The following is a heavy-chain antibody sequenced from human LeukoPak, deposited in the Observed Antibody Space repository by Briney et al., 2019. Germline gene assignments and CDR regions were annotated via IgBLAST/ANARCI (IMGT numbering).Heavy chain of an antibody. CDR2: IQYDGSNK. Sequence: GGSLRLSCAPSAFTFNKYGMHWVRQAPGKGLEWLTFIQYDGSNKYYADSVKGRFTISRDNSKNRLYLQMNSLRAEDTAVYYCARVLTYYDILTGYYRAIEYYFDYWGQGTLVTVSS. CDR3: ARVLTYYDILTGYYRAIEYYFDY. V-gene: IGHV3-30*02. CDR1: AFTFNKYG. J-gene: IGHJ4*02. D-gene: IGHD3-9*01.